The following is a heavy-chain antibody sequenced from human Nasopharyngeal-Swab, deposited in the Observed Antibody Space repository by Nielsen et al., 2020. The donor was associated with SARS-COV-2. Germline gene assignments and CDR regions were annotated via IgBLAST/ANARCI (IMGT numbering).Heavy chain of an antibody. V-gene: IGHV3-30*18. CDR1: GFTFSSYG. CDR3: AKVPPEPQGYSYGSLGLLDY. D-gene: IGHD5-18*01. J-gene: IGHJ4*02. Sequence: GGSLRLSCAAPGFTFSSYGMHWVRQAPGKGLEWVAVISYDGSNKYYADSVKGRFTISRDNSKNTLYLQMNSLRAEDTAVYYCAKVPPEPQGYSYGSLGLLDYWGQGTLVTVSS. CDR2: ISYDGSNK.